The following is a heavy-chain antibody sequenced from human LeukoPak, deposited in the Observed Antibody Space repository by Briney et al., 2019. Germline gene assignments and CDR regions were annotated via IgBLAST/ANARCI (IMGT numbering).Heavy chain of an antibody. CDR1: GGSISSGGYY. V-gene: IGHV4-31*03. Sequence: SQTLSLTCTVSGGSISSGGYYWSWIRQHPGKGLEWIGYIYYSGSTYYNPSLKSRVTMSVDTSKNQFSLKLSSVTAADTAVYYCAREAASELRFLEWLTYEYYYYGMDVWGQGTTVTVSS. D-gene: IGHD3-3*01. CDR2: IYYSGST. CDR3: AREAASELRFLEWLTYEYYYYGMDV. J-gene: IGHJ6*02.